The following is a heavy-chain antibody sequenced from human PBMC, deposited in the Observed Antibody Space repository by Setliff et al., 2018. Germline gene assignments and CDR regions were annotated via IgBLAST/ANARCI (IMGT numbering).Heavy chain of an antibody. D-gene: IGHD2-15*01. CDR1: GFIFNNAW. Sequence: GESLKISCVASGFIFNNAWLTWVRQAPGKGLEWVGHIKSKTDGGTTDYAAPVKGRFTISRDDSKNTLYLQMNSLNTEDTAVYYCTTDKCCGAPVYFYYGMDVWGQGTTVTVSS. V-gene: IGHV3-15*01. CDR3: TTDKCCGAPVYFYYGMDV. J-gene: IGHJ6*02. CDR2: IKSKTDGGTT.